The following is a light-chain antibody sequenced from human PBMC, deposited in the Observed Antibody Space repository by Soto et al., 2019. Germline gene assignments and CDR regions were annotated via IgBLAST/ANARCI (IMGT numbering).Light chain of an antibody. CDR3: QQHYSFPRT. J-gene: IGKJ1*01. V-gene: IGKV1D-8*01. CDR2: AAS. Sequence: VTWMTHSPSLLSAPTFHRLTMXDPVRQAISSYLAWYQQKPGKAPELLIYAASTLQSGVPSRFSGSGSGTDFTLTISCLQSEDFATYYCQQHYSFPRTFGQGTKVDIK. CDR1: QAISSY.